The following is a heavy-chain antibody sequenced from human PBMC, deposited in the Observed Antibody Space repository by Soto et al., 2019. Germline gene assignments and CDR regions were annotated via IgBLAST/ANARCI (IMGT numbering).Heavy chain of an antibody. CDR3: AREDVTYYDFWSGYRMDV. J-gene: IGHJ6*03. Sequence: SETLSLTCAVYGGSFSGYYWSWIRQPPGKGLEWIGEINHSGSTNYNPSLKSRVTISVDTSKNQFSLKLSSVTAADTAVYYCAREDVTYYDFWSGYRMDVWGKGTTVTVSS. V-gene: IGHV4-34*01. CDR2: INHSGST. D-gene: IGHD3-3*01. CDR1: GGSFSGYY.